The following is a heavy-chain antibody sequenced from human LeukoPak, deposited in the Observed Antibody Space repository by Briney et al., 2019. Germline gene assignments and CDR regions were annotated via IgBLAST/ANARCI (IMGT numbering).Heavy chain of an antibody. Sequence: GGSLRLSCAASGFTFDDYAMHWVRQAPGKGLEWVSGISWNSGSIGYADSVKGRFTISRDNAKNSLYLQMNSLRAEDTALYYCAKDVRGYSSGWFVDAFDIWGQGTMVTVSS. CDR2: ISWNSGSI. V-gene: IGHV3-9*01. CDR3: AKDVRGYSSGWFVDAFDI. J-gene: IGHJ3*02. D-gene: IGHD6-19*01. CDR1: GFTFDDYA.